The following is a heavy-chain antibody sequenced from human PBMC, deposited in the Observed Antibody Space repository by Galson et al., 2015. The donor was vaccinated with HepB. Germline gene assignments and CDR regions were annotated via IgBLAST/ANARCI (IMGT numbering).Heavy chain of an antibody. V-gene: IGHV3-30-3*01. J-gene: IGHJ4*02. D-gene: IGHD5-18*01. CDR3: ARASGYSYGLFDY. Sequence: SLRLSCAASGFTFSSYAMHWVRQAPGKGLEWVAVISYDGSNKYYADSVKGRFTISRDNSKNTLYLQMNSLRAEDTAVYYCARASGYSYGLFDYWGQGTLVTVSS. CDR2: ISYDGSNK. CDR1: GFTFSSYA.